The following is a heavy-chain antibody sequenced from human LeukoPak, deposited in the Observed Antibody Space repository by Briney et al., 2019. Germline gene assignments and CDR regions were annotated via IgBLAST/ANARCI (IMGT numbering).Heavy chain of an antibody. CDR3: STEDKYCTGANCGVF. CDR2: IIPDSGGT. J-gene: IGHJ4*02. V-gene: IGHV1-2*02. Sequence: GASVKVSCEASGYTLTEYYIHWVRQAPGQGLEWMGFIIPDSGGTTYQQNFQGRVTMTRDTSISTFYMELSSLRPDDTAVYYCSTEDKYCTGANCGVFWGQGTLVTVSS. D-gene: IGHD2-8*02. CDR1: GYTLTEYY.